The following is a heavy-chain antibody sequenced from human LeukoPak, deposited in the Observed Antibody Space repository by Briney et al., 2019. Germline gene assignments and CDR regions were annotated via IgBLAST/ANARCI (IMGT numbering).Heavy chain of an antibody. Sequence: SGGSLRLSCAASGFTFSSYGMHWVRQAPGKGLEWVAVIWYDGSNKYYADSVKGRFTISRDNSKNTLYLQMNSLRAEDTAVYYCARMRQWLPSDFDYWGQGTLVTVSS. V-gene: IGHV3-33*01. CDR2: IWYDGSNK. CDR3: ARMRQWLPSDFDY. D-gene: IGHD3-22*01. CDR1: GFTFSSYG. J-gene: IGHJ4*02.